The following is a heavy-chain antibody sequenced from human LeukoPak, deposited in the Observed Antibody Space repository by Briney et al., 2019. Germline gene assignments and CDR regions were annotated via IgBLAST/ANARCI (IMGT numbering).Heavy chain of an antibody. CDR3: ARGLTAYYDKSGDDH. CDR2: IYYSGTT. Sequence: PSETLSLTCTVPGGSISTYYWSWIRQPPGKGLEWIGYIYYSGTTNYNPSLKSRVTISVDTSKNQFSLKLSSVTAADTAVYYCARGLTAYYDKSGDDHWGQGTLVTVSS. J-gene: IGHJ4*02. V-gene: IGHV4-59*01. CDR1: GGSISTYY. D-gene: IGHD3-22*01.